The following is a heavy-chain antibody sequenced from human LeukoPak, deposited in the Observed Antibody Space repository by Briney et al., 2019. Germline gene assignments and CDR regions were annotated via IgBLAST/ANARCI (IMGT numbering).Heavy chain of an antibody. V-gene: IGHV4-34*01. CDR3: ARVGYSSSPYFDY. Sequence: SETLSLTCAVYGGSFSGYYWSWIRQPPGKGLEWIGEINHSGSTNYNPSLKSRVTISVDTSKNQFSLKLSSVTAADTAVYYCARVGYSSSPYFDYWGQGTLVTVSS. J-gene: IGHJ4*02. CDR1: GGSFSGYY. CDR2: INHSGST. D-gene: IGHD6-6*01.